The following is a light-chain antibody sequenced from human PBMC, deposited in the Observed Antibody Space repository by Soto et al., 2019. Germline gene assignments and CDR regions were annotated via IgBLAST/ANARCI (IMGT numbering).Light chain of an antibody. Sequence: QSVLTQPPSASGTPGQRVTISCSGSSSNIGSNTVNWYQQLPGTAPQLLIYSNNKQPSWVPDRFCCSKSDTSTTLAISWLRPEDEDDDYCESCDDSLNGPVFGGGTKLTVL. CDR2: SNN. V-gene: IGLV1-44*01. J-gene: IGLJ2*01. CDR1: SSNIGSNT. CDR3: ESCDDSLNGPV.